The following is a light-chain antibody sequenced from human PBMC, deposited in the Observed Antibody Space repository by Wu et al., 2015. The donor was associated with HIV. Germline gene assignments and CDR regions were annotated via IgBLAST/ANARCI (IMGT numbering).Light chain of an antibody. CDR1: QNVSSN. CDR3: QQRSNWPKT. Sequence: EIVMTQSPATLSVSPGERAILSCRASQNVSSNLAWYQQKPGQAPRLLIYDASNRATGIPARFSGSGSGTDFTLTISSLEPEDFAVYYCQQRSNWPKTFGQGTKVEIK. J-gene: IGKJ1*01. V-gene: IGKV3-11*01. CDR2: DAS.